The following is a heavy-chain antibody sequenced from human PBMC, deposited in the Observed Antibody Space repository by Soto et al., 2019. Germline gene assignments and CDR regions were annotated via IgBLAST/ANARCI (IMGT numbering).Heavy chain of an antibody. V-gene: IGHV1-69*06. CDR2: IIPIFGTA. D-gene: IGHD3-10*01. CDR1: GGTFSSYA. Sequence: QVQLVQSGAEVKKPRSSVKVSCTASGGTFSSYAISWLRQAPGQGLEWMGGIIPIFGTANYAQKFQGRVTITAEKSTSTAYMELSSLRSEDTAVYYCARVDDSGNGFEPWGQGTLVTVSS. CDR3: ARVDDSGNGFEP. J-gene: IGHJ5*02.